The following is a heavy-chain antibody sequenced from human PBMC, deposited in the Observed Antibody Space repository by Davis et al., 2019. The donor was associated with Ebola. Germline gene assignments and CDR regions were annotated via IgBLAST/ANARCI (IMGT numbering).Heavy chain of an antibody. CDR3: ARDGAWYYDFWSGHYGMDV. V-gene: IGHV3-33*08. CDR1: GFTFSSYA. D-gene: IGHD3-3*01. CDR2: IWYDGSNK. Sequence: GESLKISCAASGFTFSSYAMHWVRQAPGKGLEWVAVIWYDGSNKYYADSVKGRFTISRDNSKNTLYLQMNSLRAEDTAVYYCARDGAWYYDFWSGHYGMDVWGQGTTVTVSS. J-gene: IGHJ6*02.